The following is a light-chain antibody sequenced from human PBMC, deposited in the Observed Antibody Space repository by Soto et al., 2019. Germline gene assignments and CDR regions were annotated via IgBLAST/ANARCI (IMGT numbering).Light chain of an antibody. CDR1: QGIXSW. V-gene: IGKV1-5*01. CDR2: TAA. CDR3: QQYKSYSWT. Sequence: RVTQCASSLSASVGDRVTITCQARQGIXSWLDWYQQKPGKAPKVLXATAASLERGVPSRLSGSGSATEFTLTISSLQPEYFATYYFQQYKSYSWTFGQGTKVDIK. J-gene: IGKJ1*01.